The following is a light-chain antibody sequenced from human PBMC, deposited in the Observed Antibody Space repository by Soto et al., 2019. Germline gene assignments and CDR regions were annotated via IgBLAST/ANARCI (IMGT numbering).Light chain of an antibody. CDR3: AAWDDSLSGVV. J-gene: IGLJ3*02. CDR1: TSNLGSNF. V-gene: IGLV1-47*01. CDR2: RNN. Sequence: QSVLTQPPSASGTPGQRVTISCSGSTSNLGSNFIYWYQQLPGAAPKLLISRNNQRPSGVPDRFSGSKSGTSASLAISGLRPEDEADYHCAAWDDSLSGVVFGGGTKLTVL.